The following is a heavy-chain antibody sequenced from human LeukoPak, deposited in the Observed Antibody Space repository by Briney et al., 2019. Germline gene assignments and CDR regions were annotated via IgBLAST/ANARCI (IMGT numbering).Heavy chain of an antibody. CDR1: GFTFSSYG. J-gene: IGHJ4*02. V-gene: IGHV3-30*02. CDR3: VKDGGSSGWYSAYFDY. CDR2: IRYDGSNK. Sequence: HSGGSLRLSCAASGFTFSSYGMHWVRQAPGKGLEWVAFIRYDGSNKYYADSVKGRFTISRDNSKNTLYLQMNSLRADDTAVYYCVKDGGSSGWYSAYFDYWGQGTLVTVSS. D-gene: IGHD6-19*01.